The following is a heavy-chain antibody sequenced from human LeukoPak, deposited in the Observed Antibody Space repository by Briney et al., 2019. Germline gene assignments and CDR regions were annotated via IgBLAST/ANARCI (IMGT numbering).Heavy chain of an antibody. J-gene: IGHJ4*02. Sequence: GGSLRHSCAASGFTVSSNYMSWVRQAPGKGLEWVSVIYSGGSTYYADSVKGRFTISRDNSKNTLYLQMNSLRAEDTAVYYCARDSGSYGIDYWGQGTLVTVSS. CDR1: GFTVSSNY. V-gene: IGHV3-66*02. CDR2: IYSGGST. D-gene: IGHD1-26*01. CDR3: ARDSGSYGIDY.